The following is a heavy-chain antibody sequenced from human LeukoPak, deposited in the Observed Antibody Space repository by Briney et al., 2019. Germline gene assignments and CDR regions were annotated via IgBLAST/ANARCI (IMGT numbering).Heavy chain of an antibody. D-gene: IGHD3-9*01. CDR1: GGSISSYY. Sequence: SETLSLTCTVSGGSISSYYWSWIRQPPGKGLEWIGYIYYSGSTNYNPSLKSRATISVDTSKNQSSLKLSSVTAADTAVYYCARHLAYYDILTGYYGVFDYWGQGTLVTVSS. CDR2: IYYSGST. V-gene: IGHV4-59*08. CDR3: ARHLAYYDILTGYYGVFDY. J-gene: IGHJ4*02.